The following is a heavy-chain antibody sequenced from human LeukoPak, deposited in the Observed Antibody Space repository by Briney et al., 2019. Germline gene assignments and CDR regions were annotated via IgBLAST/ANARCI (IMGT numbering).Heavy chain of an antibody. J-gene: IGHJ4*02. Sequence: SEILSLTCAVYGGSFSGYYWSWIRQPPGKGLEWIGEINHSGSTNYNPSLKSRVTISVDTSKNQFSLKLSSVTAADTAVYYCARHNALSNFDYWGQGTLVTVSS. D-gene: IGHD1-14*01. CDR2: INHSGST. CDR1: GGSFSGYY. CDR3: ARHNALSNFDY. V-gene: IGHV4-34*01.